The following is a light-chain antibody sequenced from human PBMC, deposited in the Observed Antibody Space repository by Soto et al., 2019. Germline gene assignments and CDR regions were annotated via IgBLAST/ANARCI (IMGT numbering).Light chain of an antibody. CDR1: SSDVGAYAF. J-gene: IGLJ2*01. CDR3: SSYAGSKSLV. V-gene: IGLV2-8*01. Sequence: QSALTQPPSASGSPGQSVTISCTGTSSDVGAYAFVSWYQQHPGKAPKLILYEVTKRPSGVPDRFSGSRSGSTASLTVSGLQGEDEADYYCSSYAGSKSLVFGGGTKLTVL. CDR2: EVT.